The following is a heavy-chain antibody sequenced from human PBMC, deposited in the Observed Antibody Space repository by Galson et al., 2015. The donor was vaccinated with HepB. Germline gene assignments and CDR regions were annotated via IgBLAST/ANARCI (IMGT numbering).Heavy chain of an antibody. Sequence: LRLSCAVSGFTFSNYAVHWVRQAPGKGLEWVAVIWYDGSNKYYADSVKGRFTISRDNSENMLYLQMNSLRAEDTAVYYCAREYQLPSRLMHGMDVWGQGTTVTVSS. CDR2: IWYDGSNK. CDR1: GFTFSNYA. CDR3: AREYQLPSRLMHGMDV. D-gene: IGHD2-2*01. J-gene: IGHJ6*02. V-gene: IGHV3-33*01.